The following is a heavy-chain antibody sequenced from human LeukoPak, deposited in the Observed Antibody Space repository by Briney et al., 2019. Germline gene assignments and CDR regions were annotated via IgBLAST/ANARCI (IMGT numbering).Heavy chain of an antibody. D-gene: IGHD1-20*01. J-gene: IGHJ3*02. V-gene: IGHV3-74*01. Sequence: GGSLRLSCAASGFTFSSYWMHWVRQAPGKGLVWVSRINSDGSSTSYADSVKGRFTISRDNAKNSLYLQMNSLRAEDTAVYYCARGSNWNDPDAFDIWGQGTMVTVSS. CDR3: ARGSNWNDPDAFDI. CDR1: GFTFSSYW. CDR2: INSDGSST.